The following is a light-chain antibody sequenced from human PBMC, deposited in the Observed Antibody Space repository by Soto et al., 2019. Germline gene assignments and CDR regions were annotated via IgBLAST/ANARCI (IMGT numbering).Light chain of an antibody. J-gene: IGLJ3*02. CDR3: CSYVGSSTFVV. Sequence: QSVLTQPASVSGSPGQSITISCTGTSSDVGSYNLVSWYQQHPGKAPKLMIYDSSKRPSGFSNRFSGSKSGNTASLTISGLQAEDEADSYCCSYVGSSTFVVFGGGTQLTVL. V-gene: IGLV2-23*03. CDR2: DSS. CDR1: SSDVGSYNL.